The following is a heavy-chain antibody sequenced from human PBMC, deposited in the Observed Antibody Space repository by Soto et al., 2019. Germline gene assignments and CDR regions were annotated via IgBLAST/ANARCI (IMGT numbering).Heavy chain of an antibody. D-gene: IGHD3-10*01. Sequence: QVQLVQSGAEVKKPGASVRVSCKPSGYTFSDYYMHWVRQAPGQGLEWMGWIIPKSDGTKTAQKFQGRVTMTRDTSTNMFYLELDTLRSDDTAIYYCAGDRRGSGSFDGLDVWGQGTTVTVSS. CDR1: GYTFSDYY. J-gene: IGHJ6*02. CDR3: AGDRRGSGSFDGLDV. CDR2: IIPKSDGT. V-gene: IGHV1-2*02.